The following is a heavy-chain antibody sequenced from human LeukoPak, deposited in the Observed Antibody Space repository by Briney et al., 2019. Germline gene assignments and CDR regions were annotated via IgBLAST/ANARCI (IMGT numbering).Heavy chain of an antibody. J-gene: IGHJ4*02. CDR1: GFTFSCYG. CDR2: ISSDGSNK. CDR3: AKDQDSYDSGGYYYVFYY. D-gene: IGHD3-22*01. Sequence: QPGRSLRLSCAASGFTFSCYGMHWVRQAPGKGLEWVAVISSDGSNKYYADSVKGRFTISRDNSKNSLYLQMNSLRAEDTAVYYCAKDQDSYDSGGYYYVFYYWGQGTLVTVSS. V-gene: IGHV3-30*18.